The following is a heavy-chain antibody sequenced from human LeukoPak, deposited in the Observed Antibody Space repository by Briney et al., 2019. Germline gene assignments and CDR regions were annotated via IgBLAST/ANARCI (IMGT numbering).Heavy chain of an antibody. V-gene: IGHV3-21*01. J-gene: IGHJ6*02. Sequence: PGGSLRLSCAASGFTFSSYSMNWVRQAPGKGLEWVSSISSSSSYIYYADSVKGRFTISRDNAKNSLYLQMNSLRAEDTAVYYCASAQLRFQWLVEGNYYYYYGMDVWGQGTTVTVSS. CDR1: GFTFSSYS. CDR3: ASAQLRFQWLVEGNYYYYYGMDV. D-gene: IGHD6-19*01. CDR2: ISSSSSYI.